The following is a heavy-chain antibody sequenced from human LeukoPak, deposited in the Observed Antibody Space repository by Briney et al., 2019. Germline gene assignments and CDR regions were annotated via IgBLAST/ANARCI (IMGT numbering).Heavy chain of an antibody. V-gene: IGHV3-23*01. CDR2: ISGNGGST. D-gene: IGHD6-19*01. CDR1: GFTFSSYA. Sequence: GGSLRLSCAASGFTFSSYAMSWVRQAPGKGLEWVSAISGNGGSTYYADSVKGRFTISRDNSKNTLYLQMNSLRAEDTVVYYCAKDRLVRYPYYGMDVWGQGTTVTVSS. J-gene: IGHJ6*02. CDR3: AKDRLVRYPYYGMDV.